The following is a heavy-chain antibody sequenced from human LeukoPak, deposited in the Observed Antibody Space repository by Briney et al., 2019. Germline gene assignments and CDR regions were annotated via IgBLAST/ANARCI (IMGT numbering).Heavy chain of an antibody. V-gene: IGHV3-74*01. J-gene: IGHJ4*02. Sequence: GGSLRLSCAASGFTFSSYWMHWVRQAPGKGLVWVSRINSDGSSTSYADSVKGRFTISRDNAKNTLYLQMNSLRAEDTAVYYCARDPVLSGYVWGSYRYTPGYFDYWGQGTLVTVSS. CDR3: ARDPVLSGYVWGSYRYTPGYFDY. D-gene: IGHD3-16*02. CDR1: GFTFSSYW. CDR2: INSDGSST.